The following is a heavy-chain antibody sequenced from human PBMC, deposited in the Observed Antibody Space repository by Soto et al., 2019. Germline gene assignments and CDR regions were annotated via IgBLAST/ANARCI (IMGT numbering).Heavy chain of an antibody. V-gene: IGHV3-74*03. D-gene: IGHD3-10*01. Sequence: EVQLVESGGGLVQPGGSLRLSCAASGFTFSSSWMHWVRQVPGKGLVWVSRINSDGSTTQYADSVRGRFTISRDNAKNTPFLEVNRPTIEGTAVYFRARPSKPRGPWGFWGQGTLVTGSP. J-gene: IGHJ4*02. CDR2: INSDGSTT. CDR1: GFTFSSSW. CDR3: ARPSKPRGPWGF.